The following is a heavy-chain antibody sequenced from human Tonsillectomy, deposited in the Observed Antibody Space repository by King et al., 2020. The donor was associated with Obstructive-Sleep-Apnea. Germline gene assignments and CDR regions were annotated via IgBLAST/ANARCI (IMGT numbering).Heavy chain of an antibody. J-gene: IGHJ4*02. CDR3: AKLPSFVSSRTTVLDS. Sequence: VQLVESGGGLVRPGGSLRLSCAASGFSFSSYAMVWVRQAPGKGLEWVSGISGNGATTHYADSVKGRFTTSRDNSKNTLYLQMNSLRAEDTAVYYCAKLPSFVSSRTTVLDSWGQGTLVTVSS. V-gene: IGHV3-23*04. CDR1: GFSFSSYA. CDR2: ISGNGATT. D-gene: IGHD6-13*01.